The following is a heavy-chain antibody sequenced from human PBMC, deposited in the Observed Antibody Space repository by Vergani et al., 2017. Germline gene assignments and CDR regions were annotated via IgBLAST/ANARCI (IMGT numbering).Heavy chain of an antibody. CDR3: ARSGYCAHGVCYMTYYYYMDV. V-gene: IGHV3-33*08. J-gene: IGHJ6*03. Sequence: VQLLESGGGLVQPGGSLRLSCAASGFTFSSYAMSWVRQAPGKGLEWVAFIWYDGSKEYYADSVKGRFTISRDNSKNTLYLQMNNLRAADTAVYYCARSGYCAHGVCYMTYYYYMDVWGKGP. CDR2: IWYDGSKE. D-gene: IGHD2-8*01. CDR1: GFTFSSYA.